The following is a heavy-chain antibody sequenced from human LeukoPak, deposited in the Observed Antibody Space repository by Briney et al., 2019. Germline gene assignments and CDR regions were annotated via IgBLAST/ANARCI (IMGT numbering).Heavy chain of an antibody. V-gene: IGHV3-13*01. D-gene: IGHD3-22*01. CDR2: IGTAGDT. Sequence: GGSLRLSCAASGFTFSSYDMHWVRQATGKGLEWVSAIGTAGDTYYPGSVKGRFTISRENDKNSLYLQMSSLGAGDTAVYYCARGVRGHYYDSSGSSSTYYFDYWGQGTLVTVSS. J-gene: IGHJ4*02. CDR1: GFTFSSYD. CDR3: ARGVRGHYYDSSGSSSTYYFDY.